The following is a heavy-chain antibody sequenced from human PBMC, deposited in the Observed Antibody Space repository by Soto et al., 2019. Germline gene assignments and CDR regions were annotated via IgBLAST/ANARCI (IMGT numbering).Heavy chain of an antibody. CDR3: ARRDTSGFLRYFDN. CDR2: IVPNGGTV. V-gene: IGHV1-69*06. D-gene: IGHD3-3*01. CDR1: GGTLSSFINYP. Sequence: QMQLVQSGAEVKKPVSSVKVSCKSSGGTLSSFINYPINWVRQAPGQGLEWMGGIVPNGGTVNYAQKFQGRVTITADKSTGTAYMEVSSLRSEDTALYYCARRDTSGFLRYFDNWGQGTLVTVSS. J-gene: IGHJ4*02.